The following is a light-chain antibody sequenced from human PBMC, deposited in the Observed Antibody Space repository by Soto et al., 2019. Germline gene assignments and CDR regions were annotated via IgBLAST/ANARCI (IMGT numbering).Light chain of an antibody. J-gene: IGKJ1*01. V-gene: IGKV3-20*01. CDR1: QSVSSSY. CDR3: QQYGSSPPWT. CDR2: GAS. Sequence: IVMTQSPSTLSLSPGERATLSCRASQSVSSSYLAWYQQKPGQAPRLLIYGASSRATGIPDRFSGSGSGTDFTLTISRLEPEDFAVYYCQQYGSSPPWTFGQGTKVDI.